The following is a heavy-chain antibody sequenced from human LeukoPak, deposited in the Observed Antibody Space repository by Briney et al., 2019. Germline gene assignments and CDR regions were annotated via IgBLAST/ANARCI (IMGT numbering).Heavy chain of an antibody. CDR2: ISSSGSTI. Sequence: RTGGSLRLSCAASGFTFSDYYMSWIRQAPGKGLEWVSYISSSGSTIYYADSVKGRFTVSRDNAKNSLYLQMNSLRAEDTAVYYCARLAPKYQLLLDYWGQGILVTVSS. V-gene: IGHV3-11*01. D-gene: IGHD2-2*01. CDR1: GFTFSDYY. CDR3: ARLAPKYQLLLDY. J-gene: IGHJ4*02.